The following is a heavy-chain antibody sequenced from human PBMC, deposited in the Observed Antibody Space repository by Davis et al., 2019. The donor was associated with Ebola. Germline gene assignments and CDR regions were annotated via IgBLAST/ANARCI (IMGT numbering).Heavy chain of an antibody. Sequence: MPSETLSLTCTVSGYSISSGYYWGWIRQPPGKGLEWIGAIYQNVTTFYNPSLNSRVAISADPSKNRFFLNLRSVTAPDTAVYFCARDLRIPSYWSKGTLVTVSS. CDR1: GYSISSGYY. D-gene: IGHD2-15*01. CDR2: IYQNVTT. J-gene: IGHJ4*02. V-gene: IGHV4-38-2*02. CDR3: ARDLRIPSY.